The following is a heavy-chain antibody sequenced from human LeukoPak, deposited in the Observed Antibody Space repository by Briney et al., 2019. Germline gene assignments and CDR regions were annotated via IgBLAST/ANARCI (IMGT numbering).Heavy chain of an antibody. CDR2: INSDGINT. CDR1: GFTFSNYW. CDR3: ARDTGAAAVDY. Sequence: GGSLRLSCAASGFTFSNYWMHWVRHAPGKGLVWVSRINSDGINTSYADSVKGRFTISRDNAKNTLYLQMNSLRAEDTAVYYCARDTGAAAVDYWGQGTLVTVSS. V-gene: IGHV3-74*01. J-gene: IGHJ4*02. D-gene: IGHD6-13*01.